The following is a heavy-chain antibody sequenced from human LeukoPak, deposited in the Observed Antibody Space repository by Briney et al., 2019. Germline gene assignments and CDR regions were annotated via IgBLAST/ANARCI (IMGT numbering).Heavy chain of an antibody. D-gene: IGHD3-22*01. CDR1: GFTFSSYS. CDR2: ISSSSSYI. CDR3: ARDFLTRNYYDTTRLDY. Sequence: PGGSLRLSCAASGFTFSSYSMNWVRQAPGKGLEWVSSISSSSSYIYYADSVKGRFTISRDNAKNSLYLQMNSLRAEDTAVYYCARDFLTRNYYDTTRLDYWGQGTLVTVSS. V-gene: IGHV3-21*01. J-gene: IGHJ4*02.